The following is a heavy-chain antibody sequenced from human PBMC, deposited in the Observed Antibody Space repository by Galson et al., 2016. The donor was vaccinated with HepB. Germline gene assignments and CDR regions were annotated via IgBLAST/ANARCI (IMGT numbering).Heavy chain of an antibody. Sequence: SLRLSCAASGFTFGSYGMHWVRQAPGKGLEWVAVISYDASKKHYADSVKGRFTISRDESKNTLYLQMNSLRAEDTAVYYCAKSPLMFFGELLGYFQHWGQGTLVTVSS. CDR3: AKSPLMFFGELLGYFQH. V-gene: IGHV3-30*18. D-gene: IGHD3-10*01. CDR2: ISYDASKK. CDR1: GFTFGSYG. J-gene: IGHJ1*01.